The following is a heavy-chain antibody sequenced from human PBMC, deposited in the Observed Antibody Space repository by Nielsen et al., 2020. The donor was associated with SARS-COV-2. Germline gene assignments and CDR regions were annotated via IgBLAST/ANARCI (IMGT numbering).Heavy chain of an antibody. CDR3: ARASGSYLGYYFDY. Sequence: SETLSLTCTVSGGSISSSSYYWGWIRQPPGKGLEWIGSIYYSGSTYYNPSLKSRATISVDTSKNQFSLKLSSVTAADTAVHYCARASGSYLGYYFDYWGQGTLVTVSS. V-gene: IGHV4-39*01. D-gene: IGHD1-26*01. CDR1: GGSISSSSYY. CDR2: IYYSGST. J-gene: IGHJ4*02.